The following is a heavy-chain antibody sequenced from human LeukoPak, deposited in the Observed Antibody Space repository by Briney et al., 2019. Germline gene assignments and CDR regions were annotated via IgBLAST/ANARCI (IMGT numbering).Heavy chain of an antibody. D-gene: IGHD4-17*01. CDR3: ARDRNNDFGEGFDY. J-gene: IGHJ4*02. Sequence: PGGSLGLSLAASGLTFSSYSMTWVGQAPGKGLERISYISGSTSSTSYAESVKGRFTISRDNAKNSLYLQMNSLRAEDTAVYYCARDRNNDFGEGFDYWGQGTLLTVSS. CDR1: GLTFSSYS. V-gene: IGHV3-48*04. CDR2: ISGSTSST.